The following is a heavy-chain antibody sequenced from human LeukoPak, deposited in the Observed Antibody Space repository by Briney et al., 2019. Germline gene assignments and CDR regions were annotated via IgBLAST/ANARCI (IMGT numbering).Heavy chain of an antibody. J-gene: IGHJ5*02. CDR2: IWYDGSNK. CDR1: GFTFSSYG. V-gene: IGHV3-33*01. D-gene: IGHD3-22*01. CDR3: ARDGNYDSNGYLSWFDP. Sequence: GRSLRLSCAASGFTFSSYGMHWVRQAPGKGLEWVAVIWYDGSNKYYADSVKGRFTISRDNSKNTLYLQMNSLRAEDTAVYYCARDGNYDSNGYLSWFDPWGQGTLVTVSS.